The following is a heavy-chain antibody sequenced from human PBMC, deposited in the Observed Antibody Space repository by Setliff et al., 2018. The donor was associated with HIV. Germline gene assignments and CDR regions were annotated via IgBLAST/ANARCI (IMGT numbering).Heavy chain of an antibody. J-gene: IGHJ4*02. CDR1: GFTFSSFS. Sequence: GGSLRLSCSSYGFTFSSFSTHWVRQAPGKGLQYVAGINGNGQTTYYGDSVKGRFTISRDNSKNTLSLQLNSLRPEDTAMYHCVRDFEYWSGVFVWGYFHFWGQGTPVTVSS. D-gene: IGHD3-3*01. V-gene: IGHV3-64D*08. CDR2: INGNGQTT. CDR3: VRDFEYWSGVFVWGYFHF.